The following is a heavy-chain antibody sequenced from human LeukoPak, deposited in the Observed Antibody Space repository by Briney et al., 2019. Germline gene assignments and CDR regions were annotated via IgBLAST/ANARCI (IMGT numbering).Heavy chain of an antibody. CDR1: GYTFTSYD. V-gene: IGHV1-8*03. D-gene: IGHD1-26*01. Sequence: WASVKVSCKASGYTFTSYDINWVRQATGQGLEWMGWMNPNSGNTGYAQKFQGRVTITRNTSISTAYMELSSLRSEDTAVYYCARTPAKDTYSGSNKQYFQHWGQGTLVTVSS. J-gene: IGHJ1*01. CDR2: MNPNSGNT. CDR3: ARTPAKDTYSGSNKQYFQH.